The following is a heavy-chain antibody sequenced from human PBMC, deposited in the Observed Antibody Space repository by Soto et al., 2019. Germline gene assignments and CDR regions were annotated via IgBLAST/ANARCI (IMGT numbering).Heavy chain of an antibody. V-gene: IGHV1-2*02. J-gene: IGHJ5*02. Sequence: QVQLVQSGAEVKKPGASVKVSCKASGYTFTGYYMHWVRQAPGPGLEWMGWINPNSGGTNYAQKLQGRVTMTRDTSNSTAYMELSRLRSDDTAVYYCAIERYCSGGSCFYPWGQGTLVTVSS. CDR1: GYTFTGYY. CDR2: INPNSGGT. D-gene: IGHD2-15*01. CDR3: AIERYCSGGSCFYP.